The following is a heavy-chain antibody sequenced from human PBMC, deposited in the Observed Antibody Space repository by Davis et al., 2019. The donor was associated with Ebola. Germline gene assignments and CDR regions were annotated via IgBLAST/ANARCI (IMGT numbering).Heavy chain of an antibody. D-gene: IGHD3-22*01. CDR2: YYYTGST. CDR3: ARGDSYYDPSGYYAGPEAPDH. Sequence: SETLSLTCAVSGGSISSGGYSWSWIRQPPGKGLEWIGYYYYTGSTYYNPSLKSRVTISVDTSKNQFSLKLTSVTAADTAVYYCARGDSYYDPSGYYAGPEAPDHWGQGTLVTVSS. V-gene: IGHV4-30-4*07. CDR1: GGSISSGGYS. J-gene: IGHJ4*02.